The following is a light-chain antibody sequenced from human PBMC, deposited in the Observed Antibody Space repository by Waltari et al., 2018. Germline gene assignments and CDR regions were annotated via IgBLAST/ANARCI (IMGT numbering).Light chain of an antibody. V-gene: IGKV3-15*01. CDR3: QQYNNRRT. CDR2: GAS. J-gene: IGKJ1*01. CDR1: QSVGTD. Sequence: EIVMTQSPVTMSVSPGERATLSCRASQSVGTDLAWYQQKPGQAPRLLTYGASTRVTGIPARFSGSGSGTQFTLTISSLQSEDFAVYYCQQYNNRRTFGQGTKVEI.